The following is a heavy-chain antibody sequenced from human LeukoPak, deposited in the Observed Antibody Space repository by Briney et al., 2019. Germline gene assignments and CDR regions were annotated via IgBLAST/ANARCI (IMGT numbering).Heavy chain of an antibody. Sequence: QSLSLACAVSSGSISSGGYYWSWLRQPRGMGWEWSAYIYPSWSTYYNPSLKSRVTITVDRSKNQFSLKLSSVTVADTAAYDYACTPYGSGSYTFDYWGQGTLVTVSS. D-gene: IGHD3-10*01. CDR1: SGSISSGGYY. J-gene: IGHJ4*02. V-gene: IGHV4-30-2*01. CDR2: IYPSWST. CDR3: ACTPYGSGSYTFDY.